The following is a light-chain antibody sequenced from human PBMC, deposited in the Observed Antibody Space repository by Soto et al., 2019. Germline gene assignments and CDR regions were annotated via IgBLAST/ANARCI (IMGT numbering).Light chain of an antibody. V-gene: IGKV1-5*03. CDR3: QQSNSYPFT. Sequence: DITMTQSPSTLSASVGDRVTITCRASQIISNWLAWYQQKPGKAPKVLIYKASSLETGVPSRFSGSGSGTEFTLTISSLQPDDFATYYCQQSNSYPFTFGPGTKVNIK. J-gene: IGKJ3*01. CDR2: KAS. CDR1: QIISNW.